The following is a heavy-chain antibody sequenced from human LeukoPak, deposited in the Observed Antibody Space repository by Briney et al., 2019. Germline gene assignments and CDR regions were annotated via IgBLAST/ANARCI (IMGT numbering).Heavy chain of an antibody. J-gene: IGHJ4*02. CDR3: ARASDYYDSSGYYQGSYYFDY. Sequence: GRSLRLSCAASGFTFSSYAMHWGRQAPGKGLEWVAVISYDGSNKYYADSVKGRFTISRDNSKNTLYLQMNSLRAEDTAVYYCARASDYYDSSGYYQGSYYFDYWGQGTLVTVSS. D-gene: IGHD3-22*01. V-gene: IGHV3-30-3*01. CDR1: GFTFSSYA. CDR2: ISYDGSNK.